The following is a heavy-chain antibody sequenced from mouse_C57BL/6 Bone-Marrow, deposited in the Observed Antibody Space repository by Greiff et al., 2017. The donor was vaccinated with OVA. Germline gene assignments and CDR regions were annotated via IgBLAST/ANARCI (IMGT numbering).Heavy chain of an antibody. J-gene: IGHJ2*01. D-gene: IGHD4-1*01. CDR3: ARVCLTFFVDY. Sequence: QVQLQQSGAELVRPGASVKMSCKASGYTFTSYHMHWVKQTPRQGLEWIGAIYPGNGDTSYNQKFKGKATLTVDKSSSTAYMQPSSLTSEYSAVYFCARVCLTFFVDYWGQGTTRTVSS. CDR2: IYPGNGDT. V-gene: IGHV1-12*01. CDR1: GYTFTSYH.